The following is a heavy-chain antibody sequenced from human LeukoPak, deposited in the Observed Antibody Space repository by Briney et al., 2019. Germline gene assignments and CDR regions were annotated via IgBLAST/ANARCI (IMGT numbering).Heavy chain of an antibody. CDR2: ISGSGGDT. CDR3: AKESPHQCDSYSVCAPKTHYFDS. CDR1: GLTLRSFA. Sequence: PGGSLSLSCAVSGLTLRSFAMSWVRHAPGKGLEWVSRISGSGGDTNYADSVKGRLTISRDNSKNTLYLQMTSLRAEDTAVYYCAKESPHQCDSYSVCAPKTHYFDSWGQGALVTVSS. J-gene: IGHJ4*02. V-gene: IGHV3-23*01. D-gene: IGHD2-21*02.